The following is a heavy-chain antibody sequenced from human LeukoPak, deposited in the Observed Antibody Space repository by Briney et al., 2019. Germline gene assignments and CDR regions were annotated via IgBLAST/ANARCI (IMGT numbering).Heavy chain of an antibody. CDR1: GYTFTSYG. V-gene: IGHV1-18*01. J-gene: IGHJ4*02. CDR2: ISAYNGNT. Sequence: GESLKISCKASGYTFTSYGISWVRQAPGQGLEWMGWISAYNGNTNYAQKLQGRVTMTTDTSTSTAYMELRSLRSDDTAVYYCARVSTRKYDSSGYYAYWGQGTLVTVSS. CDR3: ARVSTRKYDSSGYYAY. D-gene: IGHD3-22*01.